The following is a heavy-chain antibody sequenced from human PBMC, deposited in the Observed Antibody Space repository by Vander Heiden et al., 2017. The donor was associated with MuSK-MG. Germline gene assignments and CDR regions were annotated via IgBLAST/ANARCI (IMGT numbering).Heavy chain of an antibody. D-gene: IGHD1-26*01. J-gene: IGHJ4*02. CDR1: GGCISSSSYY. CDR2: IYYSGST. Sequence: QLQLQESGPGLVKPSETLSLTCTVSGGCISSSSYYWGWIRQPPGKGLEWIGSIYYSGSTYYNPSLKSRVTISVDTSKNQFSLKLSSVTAADTAVYYCARWGIVGATPDYWGQGTLVTVSS. CDR3: ARWGIVGATPDY. V-gene: IGHV4-39*01.